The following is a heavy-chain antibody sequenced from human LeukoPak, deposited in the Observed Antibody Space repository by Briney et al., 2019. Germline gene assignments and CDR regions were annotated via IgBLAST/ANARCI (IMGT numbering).Heavy chain of an antibody. CDR3: ARERSGVGYYFDY. V-gene: IGHV3-74*01. J-gene: IGHJ4*02. CDR1: GFTFGDYT. Sequence: PGGSLRLSCIVSGFTFGDYTMNWFRQAPGKGLVWVSRINSDGSSTSYADSVKGRFTISRDNAKNTLYLQMNSLRAEDTAVYYCARERSGVGYYFDYWGQGTLVTVSS. D-gene: IGHD3-10*01. CDR2: INSDGSST.